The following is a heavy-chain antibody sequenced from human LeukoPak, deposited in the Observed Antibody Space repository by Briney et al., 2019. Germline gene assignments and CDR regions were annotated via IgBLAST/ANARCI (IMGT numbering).Heavy chain of an antibody. D-gene: IGHD3-16*02. CDR1: GFTFSSYW. J-gene: IGHJ4*02. Sequence: GGSLRLSCAASGFTFSSYWMHWVRQAPGKGLVWVSRINSDRSSTSYADSVKGRFTISRDNAKNTLYLQMNSLRAEDTAVYYCARDVGYYDYVWGSYRPTDYFDYWGQGTLVTVSS. V-gene: IGHV3-74*01. CDR2: INSDRSST. CDR3: ARDVGYYDYVWGSYRPTDYFDY.